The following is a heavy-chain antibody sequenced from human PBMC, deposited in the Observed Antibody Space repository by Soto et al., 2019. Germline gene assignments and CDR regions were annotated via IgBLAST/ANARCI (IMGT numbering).Heavy chain of an antibody. Sequence: QVQLQESGPGLVKPSGTLSLTCAVSGGSISSYNWWSWVRQPPGKGLEWIGEIYHSGSANYNPSLTSRVTTSMDKSKNQFFLTLNSVAAADTAVYYCARDALDVWGRGTVVTVSS. J-gene: IGHJ3*01. CDR2: IYHSGSA. V-gene: IGHV4-4*02. CDR3: ARDALDV. CDR1: GGSISSYNW.